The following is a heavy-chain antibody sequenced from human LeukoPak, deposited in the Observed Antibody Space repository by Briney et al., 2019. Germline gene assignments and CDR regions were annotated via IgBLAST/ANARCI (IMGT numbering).Heavy chain of an antibody. J-gene: IGHJ4*02. CDR3: AGQEGCSSTSCYGDFDY. CDR1: GGTFSSYA. Sequence: GASVKVSCKASGGTFSSYAISWVRQAPGQGLEWMGGIIPIFGTANYVQKFQGRVTITADESTSTAYMELSSLRSEDTAVYYCAGQEGCSSTSCYGDFDYWGQGTLVTVSS. D-gene: IGHD2-2*01. CDR2: IIPIFGTA. V-gene: IGHV1-69*13.